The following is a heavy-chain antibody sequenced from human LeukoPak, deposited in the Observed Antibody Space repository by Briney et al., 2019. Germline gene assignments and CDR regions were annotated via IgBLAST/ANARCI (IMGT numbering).Heavy chain of an antibody. CDR1: GFTFRSYG. D-gene: IGHD6-13*01. V-gene: IGHV3-33*03. Sequence: PGGSLRLACVASGFTFRSYGMYWVRQSPGKGLEWVAFIWYNGGRKYYPDSVKGRFTISRDNTKNTLYLEINSPRPDDTGIYYCAKDPVAAAGTFYYMAVWGKGTTVTVSS. J-gene: IGHJ6*03. CDR2: IWYNGGRK. CDR3: AKDPVAAAGTFYYMAV.